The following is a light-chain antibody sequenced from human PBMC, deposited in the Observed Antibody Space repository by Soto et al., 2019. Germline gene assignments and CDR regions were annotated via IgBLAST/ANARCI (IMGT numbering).Light chain of an antibody. CDR3: SSYTNRNTMV. J-gene: IGLJ3*02. CDR2: DVT. CDR1: SSDIGGYNY. V-gene: IGLV2-14*03. Sequence: QSVLTQPASVSGSPGQSITIFCTGTSSDIGGYNYVSWYQQRPGKPPKLTIYDVTNRPSGVSNRFSGSKSGSTASLTISGLQAEDEGDYYCSSYTNRNTMVFGGGTKVTVL.